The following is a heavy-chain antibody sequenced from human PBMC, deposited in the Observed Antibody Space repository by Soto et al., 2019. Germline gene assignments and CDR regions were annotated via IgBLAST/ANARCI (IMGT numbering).Heavy chain of an antibody. J-gene: IGHJ5*02. CDR3: ARAAGSSWYNWFDP. CDR2: IITMFGTT. Sequence: QVQLVQSGAEVKKPGSSVKVSCKASGGTFSSYAISWVRQAPGQGLEYMGGIITMFGTTNYAQKFRGRVTITADESTSTAYMELSSLRSDDAAVYYCARAAGSSWYNWFDPWGQGTLVTVSS. D-gene: IGHD6-13*01. CDR1: GGTFSSYA. V-gene: IGHV1-69*01.